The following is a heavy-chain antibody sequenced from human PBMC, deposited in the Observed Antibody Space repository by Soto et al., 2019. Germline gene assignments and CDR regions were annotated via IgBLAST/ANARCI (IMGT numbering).Heavy chain of an antibody. V-gene: IGHV1-2*02. D-gene: IGHD6-19*01. Sequence: ASVKVSCKASGYTFTGYYMHWVRQAPGQGLEWMGWINPNSGGTNYAQKFQGRVTMTRDTSISTAYMELSRLRSDDTAVYYCASRPWGSGWYKAGPYYLDYWGQGTLVTVSS. J-gene: IGHJ4*02. CDR2: INPNSGGT. CDR3: ASRPWGSGWYKAGPYYLDY. CDR1: GYTFTGYY.